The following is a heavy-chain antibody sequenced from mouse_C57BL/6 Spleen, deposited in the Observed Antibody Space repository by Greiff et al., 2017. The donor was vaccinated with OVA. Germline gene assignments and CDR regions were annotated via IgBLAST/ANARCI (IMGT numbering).Heavy chain of an antibody. CDR1: GFTFSSYA. Sequence: DVHLVESGGGLVKPGGSLKLSCAASGFTFSSYAMSWFRQTPEKRLEWVATISDGGSYTYYPDNVKGRFTISRDNAKNNLYLQMSHLKSEDTAMYYCAREYDYDVGAMDYWGQGTSVTVSS. D-gene: IGHD2-4*01. V-gene: IGHV5-4*01. CDR3: AREYDYDVGAMDY. J-gene: IGHJ4*01. CDR2: ISDGGSYT.